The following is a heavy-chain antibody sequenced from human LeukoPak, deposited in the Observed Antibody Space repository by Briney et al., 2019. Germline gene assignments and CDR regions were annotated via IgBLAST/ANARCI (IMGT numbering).Heavy chain of an antibody. J-gene: IGHJ4*02. CDR2: IGPNSGGT. CDR3: ARANTIMTTVVTSFDS. V-gene: IGHV1-2*02. D-gene: IGHD4-23*01. Sequence: GAPVKVSCKASGYTFTDYHIHWVRQAPGQGLEWMGWIGPNSGGTDYAQKFQGRVTMTRDTSISTAYLVLSRLASDDTAVYYCARANTIMTTVVTSFDSWGQGTLVTVSS. CDR1: GYTFTDYH.